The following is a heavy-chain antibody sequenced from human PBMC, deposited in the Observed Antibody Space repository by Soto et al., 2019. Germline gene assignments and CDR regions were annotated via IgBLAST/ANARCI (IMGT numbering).Heavy chain of an antibody. CDR3: AHIYACSSASGAFDI. D-gene: IGHD6-6*01. Sequence: QITLKESGPTLVKPTQTLTLTCTFSGFSLSTSGVGVDWIRQPPGKALEWLALIYWDDDKRYSPTLKSRLTITKDTSKDHVVLTMTNMDPVDTATYYCAHIYACSSASGAFDIWGQGTKITVSS. CDR1: GFSLSTSGVG. J-gene: IGHJ3*02. CDR2: IYWDDDK. V-gene: IGHV2-5*02.